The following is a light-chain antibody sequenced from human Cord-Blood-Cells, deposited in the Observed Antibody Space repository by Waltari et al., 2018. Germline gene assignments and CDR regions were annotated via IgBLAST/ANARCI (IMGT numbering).Light chain of an antibody. Sequence: EIVLTQSPATLSLSPGARATLSCRASQSVSSSLAWYQQKPDQAPRLLIYDASNRATGIPARFSGSGSGTDFTLTISSLEPEDFAVYYCQQRSNWPLTFGGGTKVEIK. V-gene: IGKV3-11*01. CDR3: QQRSNWPLT. CDR2: DAS. J-gene: IGKJ4*01. CDR1: QSVSSS.